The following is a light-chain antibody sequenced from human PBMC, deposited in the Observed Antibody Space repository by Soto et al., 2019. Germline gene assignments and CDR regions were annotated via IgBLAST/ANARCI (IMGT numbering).Light chain of an antibody. Sequence: EVLMTQSPATLSVSPGESATLSCRASQYISSSLAWYQHKVGQAPRLLIYGASTGATGVPARFSGSGSGTEFTLTISSLQSEDFAGYYCQQYYDWPPYTFGQGTKLEIK. CDR1: QYISSS. CDR3: QQYYDWPPYT. V-gene: IGKV3-15*01. CDR2: GAS. J-gene: IGKJ2*01.